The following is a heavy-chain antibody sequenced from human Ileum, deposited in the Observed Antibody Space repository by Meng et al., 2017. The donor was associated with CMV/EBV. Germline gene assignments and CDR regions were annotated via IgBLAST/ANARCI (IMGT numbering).Heavy chain of an antibody. D-gene: IGHD1-14*01. CDR2: IYWDDDK. V-gene: IGHV2-5*02. CDR3: VHRPQGTGKTGQYFDY. CDR1: GFSFSTYWEG. Sequence: MESFPTMVQPTPTPPLTCTFSGFSFSTYWEGVGWIRQPPGKALEWIAIIYWDDDKRYRPSLKSRLTITKDASKDQVVLTMTNMDPAGTATYYCVHRPQGTGKTGQYFDYWGQGSLVTVSS. J-gene: IGHJ4*02.